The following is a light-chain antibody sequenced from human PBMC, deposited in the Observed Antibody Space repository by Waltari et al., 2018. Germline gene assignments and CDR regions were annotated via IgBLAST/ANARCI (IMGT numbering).Light chain of an antibody. J-gene: IGKJ2*01. Sequence: ETVMTQSPASLSVSPGEGATLSCRANQTIRTNLAWYQHKPGQAPMLLIHGASTRAPGTPARFSGSGSRTEFTLTISSRQSEDSAVYYCQQYNNWPPGDTFGQGTRLEVK. CDR2: GAS. CDR3: QQYNNWPPGDT. CDR1: QTIRTN. V-gene: IGKV3-15*01.